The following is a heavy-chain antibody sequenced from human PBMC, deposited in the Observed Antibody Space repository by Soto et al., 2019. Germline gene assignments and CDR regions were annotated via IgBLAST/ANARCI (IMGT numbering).Heavy chain of an antibody. CDR2: ISAYNGNT. V-gene: IGHV1-18*01. CDR1: GYTFTSYG. D-gene: IGHD1-26*01. Sequence: ASVKVSCKASGYTFTSYGISWVRQAPGQGLEWMGWISAYNGNTNYAQKLQGRVTMTTDTSTSTAYMELRSLGSDDTAVYYCARFYSGRYFYYYCGMDVWGQGTTVTVSS. CDR3: ARFYSGRYFYYYCGMDV. J-gene: IGHJ6*02.